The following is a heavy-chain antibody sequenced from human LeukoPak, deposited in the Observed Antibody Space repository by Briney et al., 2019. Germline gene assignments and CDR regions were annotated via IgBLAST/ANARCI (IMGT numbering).Heavy chain of an antibody. D-gene: IGHD3-22*01. CDR2: INSDGSST. CDR3: ARENYYDSSGHYHEIDY. Sequence: GGSLRLSCAASGFTLSGNWMHWVRQAPGKGLVWVSRINSDGSSTSYADSVKGRFTISRDNAKNTLYLQMNSLRDEDTAVYYCARENYYDSSGHYHEIDYWGQGTLVTVSS. V-gene: IGHV3-74*01. J-gene: IGHJ4*02. CDR1: GFTLSGNW.